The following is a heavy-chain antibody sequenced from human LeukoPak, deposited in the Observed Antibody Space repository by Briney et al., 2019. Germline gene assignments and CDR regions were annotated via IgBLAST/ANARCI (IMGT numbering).Heavy chain of an antibody. J-gene: IGHJ4*02. CDR3: AKSYSGSYLYYFDY. CDR1: GFTFSSYG. Sequence: GGSLRLSCAASGFTFSSYGMHWVRQAPGKGLEWVAFIRYDGSNKYYADSVKGRFTISRDNSKNTLYLQMNSLRAEDTAVYYCAKSYSGSYLYYFDYWGQGTLVTVSS. D-gene: IGHD1-26*01. V-gene: IGHV3-30*02. CDR2: IRYDGSNK.